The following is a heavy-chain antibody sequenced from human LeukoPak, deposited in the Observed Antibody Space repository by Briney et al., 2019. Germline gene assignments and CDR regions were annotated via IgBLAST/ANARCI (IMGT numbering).Heavy chain of an antibody. Sequence: GGSLRLSCAASRFTFRNYAMHWVRQAPGKGLEWVAVISSDGTNKDYADSVKGRFSISRDNSKNTLYLQMNRLRADDTAVYYCARDSVYYGSGSRGVFDIWGQGTMVTVFS. V-gene: IGHV3-30*04. D-gene: IGHD3-10*01. CDR1: RFTFRNYA. CDR2: ISSDGTNK. CDR3: ARDSVYYGSGSRGVFDI. J-gene: IGHJ3*02.